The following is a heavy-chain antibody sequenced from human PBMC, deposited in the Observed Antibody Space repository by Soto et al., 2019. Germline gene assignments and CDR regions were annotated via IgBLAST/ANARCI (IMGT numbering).Heavy chain of an antibody. J-gene: IGHJ5*02. Sequence: GESLKISCKGSGYSFSSWWIAWVRQMPGKGLEYMGIIYPSDSQTRYSPSFQGQVTISADKSISTAYLQWSSLKASDTAIYYCARHGFYGDYSSNYFDPWGQGTLVTVSS. CDR1: GYSFSSWW. CDR3: ARHGFYGDYSSNYFDP. D-gene: IGHD4-17*01. V-gene: IGHV5-51*01. CDR2: IYPSDSQT.